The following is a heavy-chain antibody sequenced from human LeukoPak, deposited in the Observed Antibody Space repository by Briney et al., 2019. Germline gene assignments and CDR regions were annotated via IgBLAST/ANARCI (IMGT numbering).Heavy chain of an antibody. CDR1: GFTFSSYS. J-gene: IGHJ4*02. D-gene: IGHD2/OR15-2a*01. CDR2: ISSSSSYI. CDR3: ASLDRGYYYSFDY. V-gene: IGHV3-21*01. Sequence: GGSLRLSCAASGFTFSSYSMNWVRQAPGKGLEWVSSISSSSSYIYYADSVKGRFTISRDNAKNSLYLQMNSLRAEDTAVYYCASLDRGYYYSFDYWGQGTLVTVSS.